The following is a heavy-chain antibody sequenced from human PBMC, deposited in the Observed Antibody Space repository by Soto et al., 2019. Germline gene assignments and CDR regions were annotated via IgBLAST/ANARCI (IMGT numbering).Heavy chain of an antibody. V-gene: IGHV1-46*01. Sequence: QVQLVQSGAEVKKPGASVKVSCKASGYTFTTYYMHWVRQAPGQGLEWMGIISPDGGRTSYAQKFQGRVTMTRDTSTSTVYMELSSLRSEDTAVYYCARDSRPQNILRFLKSFASWGQGTLVTVSS. CDR2: ISPDGGRT. J-gene: IGHJ5*02. D-gene: IGHD3-3*01. CDR3: ARDSRPQNILRFLKSFAS. CDR1: GYTFTTYY.